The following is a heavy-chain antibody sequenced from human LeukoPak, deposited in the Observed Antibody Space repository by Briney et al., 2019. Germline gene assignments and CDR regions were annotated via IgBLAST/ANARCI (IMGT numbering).Heavy chain of an antibody. CDR1: GGSISSSSYY. CDR3: ALLGRWSGYPPHDY. CDR2: IYYSGST. J-gene: IGHJ4*02. D-gene: IGHD3-3*01. V-gene: IGHV4-39*07. Sequence: SETLSLTCTVSGGSISSSSYYWGWIRQPPGKGLEWIGSIYYSGSTYYNPSLKSRVTISVDTSKNQFSLKLSSVTAADTAVYYCALLGRWSGYPPHDYWGQGTLVTVSS.